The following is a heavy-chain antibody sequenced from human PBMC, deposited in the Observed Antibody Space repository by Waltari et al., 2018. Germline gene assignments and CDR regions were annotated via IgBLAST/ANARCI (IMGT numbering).Heavy chain of an antibody. D-gene: IGHD4-17*01. V-gene: IGHV1-69*02. J-gene: IGHJ4*02. CDR3: TRSRNTVTTGPYFDH. CDR2: IIPVLSIP. Sequence: QVQLVQSGAEVRKPGSSVKVSCKASGDTFSSYTLNWVRQAPGQGLAWMGGIIPVLSIPNYAQKFQGRVTLTANKPTRTAYMELNSLRSEDTAVYYCTRSRNTVTTGPYFDHWGQGSPVTVSS. CDR1: GDTFSSYT.